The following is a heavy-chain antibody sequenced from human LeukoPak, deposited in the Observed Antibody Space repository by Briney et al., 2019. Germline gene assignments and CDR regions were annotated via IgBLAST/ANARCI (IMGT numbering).Heavy chain of an antibody. CDR3: ARGGAGIAMAGTEDY. Sequence: GGSLRLSCAASGFTFSSYEMNWVRQAPGKGLEWVSYISSSGSTIYYADSVKGRFTISRDNAKNSLYLQMNSLRAEDTAVYYCARGGAGIAMAGTEDYWGQGTLVTVSS. CDR1: GFTFSSYE. D-gene: IGHD6-19*01. V-gene: IGHV3-48*03. CDR2: ISSSGSTI. J-gene: IGHJ4*02.